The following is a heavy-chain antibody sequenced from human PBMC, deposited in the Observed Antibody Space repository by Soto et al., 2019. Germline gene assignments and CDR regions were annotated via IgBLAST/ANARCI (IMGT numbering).Heavy chain of an antibody. V-gene: IGHV4-59*12. J-gene: IGHJ4*02. CDR2: MYYSGST. Sequence: SETLSLTCTVSGGSISSYYWSWIRQPPGKGLEWIGYMYYSGSTNYNPSPKSRVTISVDRSKNQFSLKLSSVTAADTAVYYCAAGGGLPRYYWGQGTLVTVSS. CDR3: AAGGGLPRYY. D-gene: IGHD5-12*01. CDR1: GGSISSYY.